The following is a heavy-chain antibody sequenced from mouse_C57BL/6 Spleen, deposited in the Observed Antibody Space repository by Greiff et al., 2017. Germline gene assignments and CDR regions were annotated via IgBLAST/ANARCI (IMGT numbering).Heavy chain of an antibody. CDR3: ARKVGRGDY. Sequence: QVQLQQPGAELVKPGASVKLSCKASGYTFTSYWMQWVKQRPGQGLEWIGEIDPSDSYTNYNQKFKGKATLTVDTSSSTAYMQLSSLTSEESAVDYCARKVGRGDYWGQGTTLTVSA. CDR1: GYTFTSYW. J-gene: IGHJ2*01. D-gene: IGHD1-1*02. CDR2: IDPSDSYT. V-gene: IGHV1-50*01.